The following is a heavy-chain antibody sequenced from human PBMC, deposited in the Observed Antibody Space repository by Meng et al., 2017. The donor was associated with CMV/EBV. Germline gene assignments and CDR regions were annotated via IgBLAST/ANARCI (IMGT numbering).Heavy chain of an antibody. J-gene: IGHJ4*02. CDR2: IYYSGST. Sequence: QVRLKESGPGLVKPSQPLALTCTVAGGSISSGAYYWSLIRQPPGKGLEWIGYIYYSGSTYYNPSLKSRVTISVDTSKNQFSLKLSSVTAADTAVYYCARVTSRVAGAFDYWGQGTLVTVSS. CDR1: GGSISSGAYY. D-gene: IGHD1-14*01. V-gene: IGHV4-30-4*08. CDR3: ARVTSRVAGAFDY.